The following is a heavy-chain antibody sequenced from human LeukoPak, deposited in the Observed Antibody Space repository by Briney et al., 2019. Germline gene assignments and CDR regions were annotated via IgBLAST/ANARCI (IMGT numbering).Heavy chain of an antibody. Sequence: GGSLRLSCAASGFTFSSYGMHWVRQAPGKGLEWVAFIRYDGSNKYYADSVKGRFTISRDNSKNTLYLQMNSLRAEDTAVYYCAKETKGYCSSTSCYRLSGSDPWGQGTLVTVSS. CDR2: IRYDGSNK. J-gene: IGHJ5*02. D-gene: IGHD2-2*01. CDR3: AKETKGYCSSTSCYRLSGSDP. CDR1: GFTFSSYG. V-gene: IGHV3-30*02.